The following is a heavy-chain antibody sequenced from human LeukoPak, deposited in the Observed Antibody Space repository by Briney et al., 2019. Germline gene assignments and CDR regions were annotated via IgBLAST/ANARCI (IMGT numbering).Heavy chain of an antibody. J-gene: IGHJ4*02. CDR1: GFTFSNYA. D-gene: IGHD1-26*01. CDR3: AKDRPPGGSPLMDY. Sequence: PGGSLRLSCAVSGFTFSNYAMSWARQAPGKGLEWVSVISDSGGYSFYADSVKGRFTISRDNSKNTVFLQMNSLRAEDTAVYYCAKDRPPGGSPLMDYWGQGTLVTVSS. V-gene: IGHV3-23*01. CDR2: ISDSGGYS.